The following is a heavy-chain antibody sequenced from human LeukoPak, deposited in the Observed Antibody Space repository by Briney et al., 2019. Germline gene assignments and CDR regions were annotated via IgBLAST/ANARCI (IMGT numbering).Heavy chain of an antibody. J-gene: IGHJ4*02. D-gene: IGHD3-3*01. CDR1: GFTFSSYA. CDR3: ARVVWSGLN. Sequence: GGSLRLSCAASGFTFSSYAMHWVRQAPGKGLEWVAVISYDGSNKYYADSVKGRFTISRDNYKNTLYLQMSSLRAEDTAVYYCARVVWSGLNWGQGTLVTVSS. CDR2: ISYDGSNK. V-gene: IGHV3-30*15.